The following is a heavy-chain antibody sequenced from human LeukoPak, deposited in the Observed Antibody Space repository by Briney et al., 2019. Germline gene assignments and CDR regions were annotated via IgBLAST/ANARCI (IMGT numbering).Heavy chain of an antibody. J-gene: IGHJ6*03. D-gene: IGHD3-10*01. V-gene: IGHV3-74*01. CDR2: IKSDGSST. CDR1: GFTFSSYW. CDR3: ARVYYGSGSLHYYYYYMDV. Sequence: GGSLRLSCAASGFTFSSYWMHWVRQAPGKGLVWVSRIKSDGSSTTYADSVKGRFTISRDNAKNTLYLQMNSLRAEDTAVYYCARVYYGSGSLHYYYYYMDVWGKGTTVTISS.